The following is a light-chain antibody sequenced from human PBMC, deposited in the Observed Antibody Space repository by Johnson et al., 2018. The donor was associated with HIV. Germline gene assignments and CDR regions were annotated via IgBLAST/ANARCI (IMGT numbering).Light chain of an antibody. CDR3: ATWDSSLRWV. V-gene: IGLV1-51*02. CDR2: ENN. J-gene: IGLJ1*01. Sequence: QSVLTQPPSVSAAPGQKVTISCSGSSSNIGKNYVSWYQQFPGTAPKLLIYENNKRPSGIPELFSGSKSGTSATLGITGLQTGDEADYYCATWDSSLRWVFGTGTKVTVL. CDR1: SSNIGKNY.